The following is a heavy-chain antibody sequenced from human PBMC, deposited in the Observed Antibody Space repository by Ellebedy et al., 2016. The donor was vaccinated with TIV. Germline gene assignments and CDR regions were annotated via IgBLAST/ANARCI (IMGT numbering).Heavy chain of an antibody. V-gene: IGHV3-9*01. J-gene: IGHJ5*02. CDR2: ISWNSGSI. CDR3: AKSEYCSGGSCYSNWFDP. Sequence: SLKISCAASGFPFDDYGMHWVRQAPGKGLEWVSGISWNSGSIGYADSVKGRFTISRDNAKNSLYLQLNSLRAEDTALYYCAKSEYCSGGSCYSNWFDPWGQGTLVTVSS. D-gene: IGHD2-15*01. CDR1: GFPFDDYG.